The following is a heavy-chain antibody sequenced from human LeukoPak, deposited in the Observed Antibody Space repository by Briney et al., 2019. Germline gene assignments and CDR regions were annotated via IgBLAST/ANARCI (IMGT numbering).Heavy chain of an antibody. CDR1: GFTFSSYS. Sequence: PGGSLRLSCAASGFTFSSYSMNWVRQAPGKGLEWVSSISSSSSYIYYADSVKGRFTISRDNAKNSLYLQMNSLRAEDTAVYYCARDSGYCSGGSCYRPFDYWGRGTLVTVSS. D-gene: IGHD2-15*01. V-gene: IGHV3-21*01. CDR3: ARDSGYCSGGSCYRPFDY. J-gene: IGHJ4*02. CDR2: ISSSSSYI.